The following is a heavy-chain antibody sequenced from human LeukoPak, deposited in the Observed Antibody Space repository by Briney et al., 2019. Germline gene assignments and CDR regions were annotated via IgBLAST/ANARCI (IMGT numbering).Heavy chain of an antibody. CDR3: ATQRGSYLWGTDFDY. Sequence: ASVKDSCKASGYTFTGYYMHWVRQAAGQGLDWMGWINRNSGDTKYAQKFQGRVTMTRDTSISTAYMELSRLRSGDTAVYYCATQRGSYLWGTDFDYWGQGTLVTVSS. J-gene: IGHJ4*02. CDR2: INRNSGDT. CDR1: GYTFTGYY. D-gene: IGHD3-16*01. V-gene: IGHV1-2*02.